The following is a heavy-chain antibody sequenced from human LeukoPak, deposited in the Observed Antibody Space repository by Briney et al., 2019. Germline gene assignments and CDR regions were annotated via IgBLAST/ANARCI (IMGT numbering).Heavy chain of an antibody. J-gene: IGHJ5*02. CDR1: GGSISSYY. CDR3: ARGSSRFDP. Sequence: SETLSLTCTVSGGSISSYYWSWIRQPPGKGLEWIGYIYYSGSTNYNPSLKSRVTISVDTSKNQFSLKLSSVTAADTAVYYCARGSSRFDPWGQGTLVTVSS. D-gene: IGHD2-15*01. CDR2: IYYSGST. V-gene: IGHV4-59*12.